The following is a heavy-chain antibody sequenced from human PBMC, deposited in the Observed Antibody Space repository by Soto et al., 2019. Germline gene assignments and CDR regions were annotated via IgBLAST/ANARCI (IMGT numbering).Heavy chain of an antibody. Sequence: GGFQRLPCAAFGGNFGGYAVSWVRQAPGKGVEWVSAIGGSGGSTYYADSVKGRFTISIDNSKNTLYLQMNSLRAEDTAVYYCAKDRYSYEHNPFAYWGQRTLVTVSS. CDR3: AKDRYSYEHNPFAY. CDR2: IGGSGGST. CDR1: GGNFGGYA. D-gene: IGHD5-18*01. J-gene: IGHJ4*02. V-gene: IGHV3-23*01.